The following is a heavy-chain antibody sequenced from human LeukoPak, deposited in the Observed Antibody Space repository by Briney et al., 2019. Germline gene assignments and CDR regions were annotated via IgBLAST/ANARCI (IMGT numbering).Heavy chain of an antibody. CDR2: IYYSGST. Sequence: PSQTLSLTCTVSGGSISSGDYYWSWIRQPPGKGLEWIGYIYYSGSTDYNPSLKSRVTISVDTSKNQFSLKLSSVTAADTAVYYCARGGEAVAGEYYYYYYGMDVWGQGTTVTVSS. J-gene: IGHJ6*02. CDR3: ARGGEAVAGEYYYYYYGMDV. V-gene: IGHV4-30-4*01. D-gene: IGHD6-19*01. CDR1: GGSISSGDYY.